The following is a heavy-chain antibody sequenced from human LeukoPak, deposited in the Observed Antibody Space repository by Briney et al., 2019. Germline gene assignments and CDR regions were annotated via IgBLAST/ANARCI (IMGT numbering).Heavy chain of an antibody. Sequence: SETLSLTCTVSGGSISSYYWSWIRQPPGKGLEWIGYIYYSGSTNDNPSLKSRVTISVDTSKNQFSLKLSSVTAADTAVYYCARGGYYYDSSGYYTPHLYFDLWGRGTLVTVSS. CDR1: GGSISSYY. V-gene: IGHV4-59*01. J-gene: IGHJ2*01. D-gene: IGHD3-22*01. CDR2: IYYSGST. CDR3: ARGGYYYDSSGYYTPHLYFDL.